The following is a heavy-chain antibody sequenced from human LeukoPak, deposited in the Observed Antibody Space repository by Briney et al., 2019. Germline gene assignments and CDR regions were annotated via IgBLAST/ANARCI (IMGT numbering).Heavy chain of an antibody. D-gene: IGHD1-14*01. CDR2: ISSSGGDT. J-gene: IGHJ4*02. CDR1: GFTFSSSP. V-gene: IGHV3-23*01. CDR3: AKKSSGLNPFDY. Sequence: GGSLRLSCAASGFTFSSSPMSWVRQAPGKGLEWVSGISSSGGDTPYADSVKGRFTISRDNSKNMVYLQMNSLRAEDTAVCYCAKKSSGLNPFDYWGQGTLVTVSS.